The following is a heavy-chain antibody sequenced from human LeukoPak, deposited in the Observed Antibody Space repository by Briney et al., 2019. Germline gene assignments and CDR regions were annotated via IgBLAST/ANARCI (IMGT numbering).Heavy chain of an antibody. CDR3: ARDLGFSWESYGMDV. V-gene: IGHV4-4*07. J-gene: IGHJ6*02. Sequence: PSETLSLTCTVSGGSISSYYWSWIRQPAGKGLEWIGRIYTSGSTNHNPSLKSRVTMSVDTSKNQFSLKLSSVTAADTAVYYCARDLGFSWESYGMDVWGQGTTVTVSS. CDR2: IYTSGST. CDR1: GGSISSYY. D-gene: IGHD2-15*01.